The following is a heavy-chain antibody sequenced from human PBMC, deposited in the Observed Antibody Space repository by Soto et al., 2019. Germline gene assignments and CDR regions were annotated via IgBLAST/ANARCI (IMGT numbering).Heavy chain of an antibody. CDR1: GGSIINGDYY. D-gene: IGHD2-8*02. CDR2: INHSGST. Sequence: PSETLSLTCTVSGGSIINGDYYWTWIRQPPGKGLEWIGEINHSGSTNYNPSLKSRVTISVDTSKNQFSLKLTSVTAADTAVYYCARDKITGLFDYWGQGTLVTVSS. J-gene: IGHJ4*02. V-gene: IGHV4-34*01. CDR3: ARDKITGLFDY.